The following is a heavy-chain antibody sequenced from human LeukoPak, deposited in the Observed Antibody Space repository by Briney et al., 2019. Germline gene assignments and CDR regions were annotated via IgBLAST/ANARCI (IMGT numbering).Heavy chain of an antibody. Sequence: GGSPRLSCAASGFTFSSYEMNWVRQAPGKGLEWVSFISISVSTIYYADSVKGRFTISRDNAKNSLYLQMNSLRAEDTAVYYCARTVAGLPLDAFDIWGQGTMVTVSS. V-gene: IGHV3-48*03. J-gene: IGHJ3*02. CDR3: ARTVAGLPLDAFDI. D-gene: IGHD6-19*01. CDR1: GFTFSSYE. CDR2: ISISVSTI.